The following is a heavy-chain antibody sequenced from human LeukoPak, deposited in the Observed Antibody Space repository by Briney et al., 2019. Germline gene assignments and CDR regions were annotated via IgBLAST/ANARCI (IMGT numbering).Heavy chain of an antibody. CDR3: ARQERYYDSSGYYYPRGAFDI. CDR1: GYSFTSYW. V-gene: IGHV5-51*01. J-gene: IGHJ3*02. D-gene: IGHD3-22*01. CDR2: IYPGESDT. Sequence: GESLKISCKGSGYSFTSYWIGWVRQTPGKGLEWMGIIYPGESDTRYSLSFQGQVTISADKSISTAYLQWSSLKASDTAMYYCARQERYYDSSGYYYPRGAFDIWGQGTMVTASS.